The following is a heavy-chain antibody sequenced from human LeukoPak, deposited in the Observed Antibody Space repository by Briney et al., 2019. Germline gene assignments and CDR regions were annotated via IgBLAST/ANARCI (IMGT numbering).Heavy chain of an antibody. V-gene: IGHV3-23*01. CDR2: ISPSGTDT. D-gene: IGHD3-10*01. Sequence: PGGSLRLSCAASGFTFSSYAMSWVRQAPGKGLEWVSAISPSGTDTYYADSVKGRFTISRDNSKNTLYLQMSSLRAEDSAVYYCAKRGGYETMAAFDYWGQGTLVTVSS. J-gene: IGHJ4*02. CDR3: AKRGGYETMAAFDY. CDR1: GFTFSSYA.